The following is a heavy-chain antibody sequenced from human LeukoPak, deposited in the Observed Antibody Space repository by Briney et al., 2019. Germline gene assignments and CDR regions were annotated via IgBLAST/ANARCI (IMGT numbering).Heavy chain of an antibody. CDR3: AKAIYSSSRMDV. CDR2: ISYDGSNK. V-gene: IGHV3-30*18. CDR1: GFTFSSYG. J-gene: IGHJ6*02. D-gene: IGHD6-13*01. Sequence: GGSLRLSCAASGFTFSSYGMHWVRQAPGKGLEWVAVISYDGSNKYYADSVKGRFTISRDNSKSTLYLQMNSLRAEDTAVYYCAKAIYSSSRMDVWGQGTTVTVSS.